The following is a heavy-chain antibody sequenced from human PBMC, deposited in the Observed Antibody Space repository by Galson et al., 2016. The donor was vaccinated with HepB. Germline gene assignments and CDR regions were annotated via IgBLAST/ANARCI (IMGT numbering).Heavy chain of an antibody. CDR3: AESDYDVLRYSDH. CDR1: GFTFDVYG. CDR2: ISHDGSNS. J-gene: IGHJ4*02. D-gene: IGHD3-9*01. V-gene: IGHV3-30*18. Sequence: SLRLSCAASGFTFDVYGMHWVRQAPGKGLEWVASISHDGSNSYHVDTVKGRFTISRDNFKSTLYLEMNSLRGEDTAIYYCAESDYDVLRYSDHWGQGTLVTVSS.